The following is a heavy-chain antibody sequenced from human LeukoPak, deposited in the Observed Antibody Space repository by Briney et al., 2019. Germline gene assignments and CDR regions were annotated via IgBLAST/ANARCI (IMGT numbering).Heavy chain of an antibody. Sequence: GGSLRLSCAASGFTFNNYGMRWVRQAPGKGLEWVAVISYDGRNKHYPDSVKGRFTISRDISTDTLWLHMDSLRTEDTAVYYCAKGPLRGTAAAIDYWGQGTLVTVSS. D-gene: IGHD2-2*01. V-gene: IGHV3-30*18. CDR3: AKGPLRGTAAAIDY. CDR2: ISYDGRNK. CDR1: GFTFNNYG. J-gene: IGHJ4*02.